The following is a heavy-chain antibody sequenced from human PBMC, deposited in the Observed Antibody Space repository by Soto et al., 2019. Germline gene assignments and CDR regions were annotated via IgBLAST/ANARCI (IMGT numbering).Heavy chain of an antibody. J-gene: IGHJ4*02. D-gene: IGHD5-18*01. V-gene: IGHV3-33*01. CDR3: ARVESGYSYGYIDY. CDR2: IWYDGSNK. CDR1: GFTFSSYG. Sequence: QVQLVESGGGVVQPGRSLRLSCAASGFTFSSYGMHWVRQAPGKGLEWVAVIWYDGSNKYYADSVKGRFTISRDNSKNTLYLKMNSLRAENTAVYYCARVESGYSYGYIDYWGQGTLVTVSS.